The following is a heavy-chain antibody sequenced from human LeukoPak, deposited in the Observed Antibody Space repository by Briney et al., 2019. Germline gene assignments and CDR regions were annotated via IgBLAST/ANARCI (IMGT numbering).Heavy chain of an antibody. CDR1: GFTFNIYG. D-gene: IGHD6-13*01. CDR3: AREDQQLVRIYLDF. CDR2: TWFDGSHN. V-gene: IGHV3-33*01. J-gene: IGHJ4*02. Sequence: GGSLRLSCAASGFTFNIYGMHWVRQAPGKGLEWVALTWFDGSHNYYADSVKGRFTISRDNSKNTLHLQMNSLRAEDTAVYFCAREDQQLVRIYLDFWGQGTLVTVSS.